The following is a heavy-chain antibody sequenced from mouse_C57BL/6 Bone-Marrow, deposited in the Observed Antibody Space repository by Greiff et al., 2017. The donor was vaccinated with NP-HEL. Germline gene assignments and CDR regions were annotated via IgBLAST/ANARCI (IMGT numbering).Heavy chain of an antibody. CDR2: INPNNGGT. CDR1: GYTFTDYY. D-gene: IGHD1-1*01. CDR3: ARGGDYGSSTWFAY. Sequence: EVQLQQSGPELVKPGASVKISCKASGYTFTDYYMNWVKQSHGKSLEWIGDINPNNGGTSYNQKFKGKATLTVDKSSSTAYMELRSLTSEDSAVYYCARGGDYGSSTWFAYWGQGTLVTVSA. J-gene: IGHJ3*01. V-gene: IGHV1-26*01.